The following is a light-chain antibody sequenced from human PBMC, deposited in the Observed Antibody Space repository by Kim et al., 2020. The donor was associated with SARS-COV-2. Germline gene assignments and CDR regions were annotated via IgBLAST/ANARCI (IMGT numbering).Light chain of an antibody. CDR2: DVS. CDR3: CSYAGSYTYV. Sequence: SPVQSVPISFTGTSRDVGGYNNVSWYQQRPGKAPKLMIYDVSKRPSGVPDRFSGTKSGNTASLTISELQAEDEADYYCCSYAGSYTYVFGTGTKVTVL. J-gene: IGLJ1*01. V-gene: IGLV2-11*01. CDR1: SRDVGGYNN.